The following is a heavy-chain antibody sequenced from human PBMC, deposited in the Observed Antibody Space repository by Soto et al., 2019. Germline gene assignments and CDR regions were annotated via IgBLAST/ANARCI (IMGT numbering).Heavy chain of an antibody. CDR1: GFTFSSYA. Sequence: EVQLVESGGGLVQPGGSLRLSCAASGFTFSSYAMHWVRQAPGKGLEYVSVISGNGDSTYYANSVKGRFTISRDNSKNTLYLQMGSLRAEDMAVYYCARLGYGFYFDYWGQGTLVTVSS. CDR2: ISGNGDST. CDR3: ARLGYGFYFDY. D-gene: IGHD4-17*01. J-gene: IGHJ4*02. V-gene: IGHV3-64*01.